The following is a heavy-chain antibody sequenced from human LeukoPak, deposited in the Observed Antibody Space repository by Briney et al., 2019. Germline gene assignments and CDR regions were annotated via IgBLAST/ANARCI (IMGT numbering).Heavy chain of an antibody. CDR2: ISWDGGST. CDR3: AKGIAAAGPTWFDP. D-gene: IGHD6-13*01. J-gene: IGHJ5*02. CDR1: GFTFDDYA. Sequence: GGSLRLSCAASGFTFDDYAMHWVRQAPGKGLEWVSLISWDGGSTYYADSVKGRFTISRDNSKNSLYLQMNSLRAEDTALYYCAKGIAAAGPTWFDPWGQGPLVTVSS. V-gene: IGHV3-43D*03.